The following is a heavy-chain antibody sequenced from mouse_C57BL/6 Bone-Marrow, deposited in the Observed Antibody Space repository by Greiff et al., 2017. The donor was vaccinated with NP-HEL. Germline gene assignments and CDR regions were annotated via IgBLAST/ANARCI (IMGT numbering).Heavy chain of an antibody. CDR3: ARGITTEWYFDV. CDR1: GFTFSDYG. J-gene: IGHJ1*03. CDR2: ISSGSSTI. D-gene: IGHD1-1*01. V-gene: IGHV5-17*01. Sequence: EVKLQESGGGLVKPGGSLKLSCAASGFTFSDYGMHWVRQAPEKGLEWVAYISSGSSTIYYADTVKGRFTISRDNAKNTLFLQMTSLRSEDTAMYYCARGITTEWYFDVWGTGTTVTVSS.